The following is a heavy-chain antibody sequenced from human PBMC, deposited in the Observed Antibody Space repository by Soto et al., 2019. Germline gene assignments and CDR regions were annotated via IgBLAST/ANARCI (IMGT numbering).Heavy chain of an antibody. D-gene: IGHD3-22*01. CDR1: GFTFSSYS. CDR2: ISSSSSYI. V-gene: IGHV3-21*01. J-gene: IGHJ4*02. CDR3: ASHPRDSSGYWYYFDY. Sequence: GSLRLSCAASGFTFSSYSMNWVRQAPGKGLEWVSSISSSSSYIYYADSVKGRFTISRDNAKNSLYLQMNSLRAEDTAVYYCASHPRDSSGYWYYFDYWGQGTLVTVS.